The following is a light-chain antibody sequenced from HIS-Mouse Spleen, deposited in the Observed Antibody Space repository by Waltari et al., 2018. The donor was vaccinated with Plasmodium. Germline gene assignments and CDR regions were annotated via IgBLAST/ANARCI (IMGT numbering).Light chain of an antibody. Sequence: QSALTQPPSASGSPGQSVTISCTGTSSDVGGYNYVSWYQQHPGRAPKLMFYAVSKRPSGVPDRFSGSKSGNTASLTVSGLQAEDEADYYCSSYAGSNNLVFGGGTKLTVL. V-gene: IGLV2-8*01. CDR3: SSYAGSNNLV. CDR2: AVS. CDR1: SSDVGGYNY. J-gene: IGLJ2*01.